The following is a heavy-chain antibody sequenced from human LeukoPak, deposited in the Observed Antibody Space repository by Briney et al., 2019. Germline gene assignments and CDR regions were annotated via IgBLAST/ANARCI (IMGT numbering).Heavy chain of an antibody. CDR3: ARNTYYYDSSAGTFDF. CDR2: INPNSGGT. J-gene: IGHJ4*02. Sequence: ASVKISCKASGYTFTSYDINWVRQAPGQGLEWMGWINPNSGGTNYAQKFQGRVTMTRDTSISTAYMELSRLRSDDTAVFYCARNTYYYDSSAGTFDFWGQGTLVTVSS. D-gene: IGHD3-22*01. V-gene: IGHV1-2*02. CDR1: GYTFTSYD.